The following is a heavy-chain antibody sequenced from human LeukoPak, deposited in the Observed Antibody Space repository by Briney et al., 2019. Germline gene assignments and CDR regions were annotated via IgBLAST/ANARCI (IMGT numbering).Heavy chain of an antibody. CDR3: ASDRYSGSYSGAFDI. D-gene: IGHD1-26*01. J-gene: IGHJ3*02. Sequence: GGSLRLSCAASGFTFSDYGMLWVRQAPGKGLEWVAFIRFDVTNKYYGDSVRGRFTISRDNSKNTLYLQMNSLRAEDTAVYYCASDRYSGSYSGAFDIWGQGTMVTVSS. V-gene: IGHV3-30*02. CDR1: GFTFSDYG. CDR2: IRFDVTNK.